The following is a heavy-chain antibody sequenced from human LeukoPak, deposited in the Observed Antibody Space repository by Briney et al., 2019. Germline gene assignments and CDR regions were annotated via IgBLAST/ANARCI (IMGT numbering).Heavy chain of an antibody. Sequence: SETLSLTCAVYGGSFSGYYWSWIRQPPGKGLEWIGYIYYSGSTNYNPSLKSRVTISVDTSKNQFSLKLSSVTAADTAVYYCARVPYYDFWSGRYYFDYWGQGTLVTVSS. J-gene: IGHJ4*02. V-gene: IGHV4-59*01. CDR3: ARVPYYDFWSGRYYFDY. CDR2: IYYSGST. CDR1: GGSFSGYY. D-gene: IGHD3-3*01.